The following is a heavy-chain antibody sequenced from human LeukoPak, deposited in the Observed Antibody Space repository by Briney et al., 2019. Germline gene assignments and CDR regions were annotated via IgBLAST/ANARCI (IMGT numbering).Heavy chain of an antibody. CDR1: GYSFTSYW. D-gene: IGHD2-2*02. J-gene: IGHJ4*02. CDR2: IYPGDSDT. V-gene: IGHV5-51*01. CDR3: ARQPIVVVPAAINYFDY. Sequence: GESLKISCKGSGYSFTSYWIGWVRQMPGKGLEWMGIIYPGDSDTRYSPSFQGQVTISADKSISTAYLQWSSLKASDTAMYYCARQPIVVVPAAINYFDYWGQGTLVTVSS.